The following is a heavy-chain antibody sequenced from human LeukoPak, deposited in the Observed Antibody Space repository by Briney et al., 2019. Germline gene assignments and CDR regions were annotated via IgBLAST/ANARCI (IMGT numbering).Heavy chain of an antibody. J-gene: IGHJ6*02. D-gene: IGHD3-10*01. CDR3: AIPYYGSGSSYYYYGMDV. CDR1: GYSFTSYW. V-gene: IGHV5-51*01. CDR2: IYPGDSDT. Sequence: GESLKISCKGSGYSFTSYWIGWVRQMPGKGLEWMGIIYPGDSDTRNSPSFQGQVTISADKSISTAYLQWSSLKASDTAMYYCAIPYYGSGSSYYYYGMDVWGQGTTVTVSS.